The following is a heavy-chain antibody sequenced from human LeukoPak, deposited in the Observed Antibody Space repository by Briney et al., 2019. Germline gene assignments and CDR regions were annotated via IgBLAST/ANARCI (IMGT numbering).Heavy chain of an antibody. CDR2: ISSNGDNT. Sequence: GGSLRLSCSASGFPFNTYAIHWVRQAPGKGLEYVAGISSNGDNTDFADSAKGRFTISRDNSKNTLYLQMNSLRAEDTAVYYCASSGSSSWLNWFDPWGQGTLVTVSS. J-gene: IGHJ5*02. CDR3: ASSGSSSWLNWFDP. V-gene: IGHV3-64*04. D-gene: IGHD6-13*01. CDR1: GFPFNTYA.